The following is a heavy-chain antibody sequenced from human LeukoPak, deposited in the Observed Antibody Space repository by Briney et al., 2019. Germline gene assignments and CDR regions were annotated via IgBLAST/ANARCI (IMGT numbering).Heavy chain of an antibody. CDR3: ARAGLYCSGGSCYHFDY. CDR1: GFTVSSNY. J-gene: IGHJ4*02. Sequence: PGGSLRLSCAASGFTVSSNYMSWVRQASGKGLEWVSVIYSGGSTYYADSVKGRFTISRDNSKNTLYLQMNSLRAEDTAVYYCARAGLYCSGGSCYHFDYWGQGTLVTASS. CDR2: IYSGGST. D-gene: IGHD2-15*01. V-gene: IGHV3-53*01.